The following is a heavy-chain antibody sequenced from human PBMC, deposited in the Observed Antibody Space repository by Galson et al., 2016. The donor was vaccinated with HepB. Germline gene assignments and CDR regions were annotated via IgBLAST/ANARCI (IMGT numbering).Heavy chain of an antibody. CDR2: ISGRGGRT. Sequence: SLRLSCAASGFTFSSYAMSWVRQAPGKGLEWVSAISGRGGRTYYADSVKGRFTISRDNSKKTLYMQMDSLRAEDTAVYYCAKDSLLPMYYFDDWGQGTLVTVSS. CDR3: AKDSLLPMYYFDD. V-gene: IGHV3-23*01. CDR1: GFTFSSYA. J-gene: IGHJ4*02.